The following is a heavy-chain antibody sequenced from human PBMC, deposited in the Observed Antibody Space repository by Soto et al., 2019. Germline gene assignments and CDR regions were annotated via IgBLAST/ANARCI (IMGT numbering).Heavy chain of an antibody. CDR1: GGSISSSSYY. Sequence: SETLSLTCTVSGGSISSSSYYWGWIRQPPGKGLEWIGSIFYSGSTYYNPSLKSRVTISVDTSKNQFSLKLTSVTAADTAVYYRASSLFLRSGDLWHRLDVWGQGTTVTVSS. CDR2: IFYSGST. J-gene: IGHJ6*01. D-gene: IGHD3-10*01. V-gene: IGHV4-39*07. CDR3: ASSLFLRSGDLWHRLDV.